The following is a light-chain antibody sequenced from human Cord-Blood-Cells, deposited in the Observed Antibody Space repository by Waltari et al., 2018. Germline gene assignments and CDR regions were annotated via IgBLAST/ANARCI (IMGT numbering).Light chain of an antibody. V-gene: IGLV2-23*01. CDR1: SSDVGSYNL. CDR2: EGS. J-gene: IGLJ3*02. Sequence: QSALTQPASVSGSPGQSITISCTGTSSDVGSYNLVSWYKQHPGKAPKLMIYEGSKRPSGVSNRFSGSKSGNTASLTISGLQAEDEADYYCCSYAGSSTWVFGGGTKLT. CDR3: CSYAGSSTWV.